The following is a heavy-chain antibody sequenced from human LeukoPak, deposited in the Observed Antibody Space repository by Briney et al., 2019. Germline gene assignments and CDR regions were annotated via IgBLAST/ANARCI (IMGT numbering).Heavy chain of an antibody. D-gene: IGHD1-14*01. CDR1: GYGFHSYG. V-gene: IGHV1-18*01. CDR3: ARDGGRLQTPESPINDY. J-gene: IGHJ4*02. Sequence: ASVKVSCKASGYGFHSYGITWVRQAPRHGLEWMGWISGHDDRTEYAQKFQGRVTMSTDKSTSTASMELRRLTYDDTGVYYCARDGGRLQTPESPINDYWGQGTLVTVSS. CDR2: ISGHDDRT.